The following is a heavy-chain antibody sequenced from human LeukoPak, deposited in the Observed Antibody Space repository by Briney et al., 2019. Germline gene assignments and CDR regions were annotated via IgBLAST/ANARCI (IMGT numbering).Heavy chain of an antibody. CDR2: IYYSGST. CDR3: ARSHYYDSSGYYRDAFDI. V-gene: IGHV4-59*01. D-gene: IGHD3-22*01. CDR1: GGSISSYY. J-gene: IGHJ3*02. Sequence: ASETLSLTCTVSGGSISSYYWSWIRQPPGKRLEWIGYIYYSGSTNYNPSLKSRVTISVDTSKNQFSLKLSSVTAADTAVYYCARSHYYDSSGYYRDAFDIWGQGTMVTVSS.